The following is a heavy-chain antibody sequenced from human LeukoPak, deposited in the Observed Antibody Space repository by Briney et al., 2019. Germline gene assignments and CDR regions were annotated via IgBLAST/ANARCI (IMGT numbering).Heavy chain of an antibody. J-gene: IGHJ4*02. Sequence: SETLSLTCTVSRGSISTYYWTRIRQPPGKGLEYIGYIHSSGNSNYNPSLKSRVTMSVDTSKSQFSLNLSSVTAADTAVYYCVRRRASHQTGYGSFDYWGQGILVTVSS. V-gene: IGHV4-4*09. D-gene: IGHD1-14*01. CDR2: IHSSGNS. CDR3: VRRRASHQTGYGSFDY. CDR1: RGSISTYY.